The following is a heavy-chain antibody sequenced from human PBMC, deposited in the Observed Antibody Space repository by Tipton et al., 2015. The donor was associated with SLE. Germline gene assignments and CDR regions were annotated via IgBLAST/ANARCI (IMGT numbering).Heavy chain of an antibody. CDR3: ARGNHDDMDV. CDR2: ISYDGSNK. D-gene: IGHD1-14*01. V-gene: IGHV3-30*03. CDR1: GFTFSSYG. J-gene: IGHJ6*03. Sequence: RSLRLSCAASGFTFSSYGMHWVRQAPGKGLEWVAVISYDGSNKYYADSVKGRFTISRDNSKNTLYLQMNSLRAEDTAVYYCARGNHDDMDVWGKGTTVTVSS.